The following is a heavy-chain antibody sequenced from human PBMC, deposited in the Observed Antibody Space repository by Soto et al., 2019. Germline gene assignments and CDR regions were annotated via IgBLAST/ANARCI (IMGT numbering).Heavy chain of an antibody. CDR1: GVSISVNSYY. CDR2: IHYSGST. Sequence: SETLSLTCTVSGVSISVNSYYWNWIRQSPGKGLELIGYIHYSGSTNYNPSLKSRVTMSVDTSKNEFSLKLNSVTAADTAVYYCGMNEACNGGNYYYGMDVWGQGTTVTVSS. CDR3: GMNEACNGGNYYYGMDV. J-gene: IGHJ6*02. D-gene: IGHD1-1*01. V-gene: IGHV4-61*05.